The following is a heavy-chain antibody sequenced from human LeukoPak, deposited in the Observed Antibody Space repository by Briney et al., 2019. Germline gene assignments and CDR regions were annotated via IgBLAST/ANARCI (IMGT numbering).Heavy chain of an antibody. D-gene: IGHD3-10*01. CDR2: ISYSGST. CDR1: AGSISSYY. J-gene: IGHJ4*02. V-gene: IGHV4-59*08. CDR3: ARHPELYFFDY. Sequence: SETLSLTCTISAGSISSYYWSWIGQPPGRGLEWIGYISYSGSTNYNPSLKSRVTISADTSKNQVSLTLSSVTAADTAVYYCARHPELYFFDYWGQGTLVTVSS.